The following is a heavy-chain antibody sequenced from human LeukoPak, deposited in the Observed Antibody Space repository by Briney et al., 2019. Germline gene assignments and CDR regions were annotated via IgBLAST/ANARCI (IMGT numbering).Heavy chain of an antibody. CDR2: IYYSGST. Sequence: SETLSLTCTVSGGSIRSRDYYWGWIRQPPVKGLEWIGYIYYSGSTNYSPSLKSRVTISVDTSKNQLSLKLSSVTAADTAVYYCARVSYDSSGYTVDYWGQGTLVTVSS. CDR3: ARVSYDSSGYTVDY. CDR1: GGSIRSRDYY. D-gene: IGHD3-22*01. V-gene: IGHV4-61*08. J-gene: IGHJ4*02.